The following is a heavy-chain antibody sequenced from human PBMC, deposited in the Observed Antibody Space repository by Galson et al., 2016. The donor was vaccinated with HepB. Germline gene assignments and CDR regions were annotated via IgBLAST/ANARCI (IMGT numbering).Heavy chain of an antibody. D-gene: IGHD3-22*01. J-gene: IGHJ4*02. V-gene: IGHV3-23*01. Sequence: SLRLSCAASGFTFSSYAMTWVRQAPGKGLEWVSTITSADRTYYADSVQGRFTVSRDNSQNTLFLQMSRLRADDTAVYYCARGSYYYDGPYWGQGTLVTVSS. CDR1: GFTFSSYA. CDR3: ARGSYYYDGPY. CDR2: ITSADRT.